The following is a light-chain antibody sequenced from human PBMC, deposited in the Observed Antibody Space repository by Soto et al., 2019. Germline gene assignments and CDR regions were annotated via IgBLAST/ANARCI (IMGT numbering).Light chain of an antibody. CDR1: QSVSTS. CDR3: QQRSNWPFIT. Sequence: EIVLTQSPATLSLSPGERATLSCRASQSVSTSLAWYQQKPGQAPRLLIYDASNRATDIPARFSGSGSATDFTLTISSLEPEDFAVDYCQQRSNWPFITFGQGTRLEIK. J-gene: IGKJ5*01. V-gene: IGKV3-11*01. CDR2: DAS.